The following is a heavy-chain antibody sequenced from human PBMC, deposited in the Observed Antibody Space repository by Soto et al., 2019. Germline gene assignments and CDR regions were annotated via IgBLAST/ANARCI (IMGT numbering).Heavy chain of an antibody. CDR1: GFSFSDYA. CDR2: ISESGGST. Sequence: VGSLRLSCAASGFSFSDYAMSWVRQAPGKGLEWVSVISESGGSTHYADSVRGRFTVSRDNSKNSLSLRMNSLRDEDTAVYFCAKRSPYSSGWYSPIFDYWGQGALVTVSS. V-gene: IGHV3-23*01. D-gene: IGHD6-13*01. CDR3: AKRSPYSSGWYSPIFDY. J-gene: IGHJ4*02.